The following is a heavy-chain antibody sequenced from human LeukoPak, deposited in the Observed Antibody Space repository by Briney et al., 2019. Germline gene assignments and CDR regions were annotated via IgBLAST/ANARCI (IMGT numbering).Heavy chain of an antibody. CDR2: INPNSGGT. J-gene: IGHJ4*02. D-gene: IGHD1-26*01. CDR1: GSTFTVSY. Sequence: ASVKVSCRDSGSTFTVSYMHWVRRAPGQGLEWMGWINPNSGGTNYAQKFQGRVTMTRDTSISTAYMELSSLISDDTAVYYCARPLNSGAYPVDYWGQGTLVTVSS. V-gene: IGHV1-2*02. CDR3: ARPLNSGAYPVDY.